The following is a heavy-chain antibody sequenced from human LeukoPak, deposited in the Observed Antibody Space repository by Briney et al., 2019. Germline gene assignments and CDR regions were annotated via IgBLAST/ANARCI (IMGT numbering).Heavy chain of an antibody. Sequence: ASVKVSCKASGYTFTSYGISWVRQAPGQGLEWMGWISAYNGNTNYAQKLQGRVTMTTDTSTSTAYMELRSLRSDDTAVYYCARIKGPWEATDAFDIWGQGTMVTVSS. J-gene: IGHJ3*02. D-gene: IGHD1-26*01. CDR1: GYTFTSYG. CDR3: ARIKGPWEATDAFDI. CDR2: ISAYNGNT. V-gene: IGHV1-18*01.